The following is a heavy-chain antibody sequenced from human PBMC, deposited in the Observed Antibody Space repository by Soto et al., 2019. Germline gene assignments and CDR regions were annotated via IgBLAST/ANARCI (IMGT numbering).Heavy chain of an antibody. V-gene: IGHV3-9*01. J-gene: IGHJ5*02. CDR3: AKEGQKLGYCTNGVCYTPPWFDP. Sequence: EVQLVESGGGLVQPGRSLRLSCAASGFTFDDYAMHWVRQAPGKGLEWVSGISWNSGSIGYADSVKGRFTISRDNAKNSLHLQMNSLRAEDTALYYCAKEGQKLGYCTNGVCYTPPWFDPWGQGTLVTVSS. CDR2: ISWNSGSI. CDR1: GFTFDDYA. D-gene: IGHD2-8*01.